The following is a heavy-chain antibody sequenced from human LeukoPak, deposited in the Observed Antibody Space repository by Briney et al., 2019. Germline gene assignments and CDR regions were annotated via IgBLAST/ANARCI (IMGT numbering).Heavy chain of an antibody. CDR3: ARDPNYYDSSGYYQD. D-gene: IGHD3-22*01. CDR2: INAGNGNT. CDR1: GYTFTSYA. J-gene: IGHJ4*02. Sequence: GASVKVSCKASGYTFTSYAMHWVRQAPGQSLEWMGWINAGNGNTKYSQKFQGRVTITRDTSASTAYMELSSLRSEDTAVYYCARDPNYYDSSGYYQDWGQGTLVTVSS. V-gene: IGHV1-3*01.